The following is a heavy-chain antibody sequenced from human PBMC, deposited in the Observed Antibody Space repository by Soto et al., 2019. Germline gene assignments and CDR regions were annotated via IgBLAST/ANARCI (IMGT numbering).Heavy chain of an antibody. CDR1: GFYFGSFG. Sequence: SVKVSCKASGFYFGSFGIQFRRPTRGRGLEWIGWIVVASGRTNYARQFQGRVAFSRDMSSTTAYMDLYDLKSDDTAVYFCSADHPHTDIGWPVWGQ. V-gene: IGHV1-58*02. CDR2: IVVASGRT. J-gene: IGHJ3*01. CDR3: SADHPHTDIGWPV.